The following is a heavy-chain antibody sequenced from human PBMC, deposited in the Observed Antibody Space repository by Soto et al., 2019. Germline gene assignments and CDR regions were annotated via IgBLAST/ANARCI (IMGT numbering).Heavy chain of an antibody. CDR1: GFTFSDYY. D-gene: IGHD2-2*01. Sequence: GGSLRLSCAASGFTFSDYYMSWIRQAPGKGLEWVSYISSSGSTIYYADSVKGRFTISRDNAKNSLYLQMNSLRAEDTAVYYCARVDGYCSSTSCYALGGNYYYYYYMDVWGKGTTVTVSS. CDR3: ARVDGYCSSTSCYALGGNYYYYYYMDV. V-gene: IGHV3-11*01. CDR2: ISSSGSTI. J-gene: IGHJ6*03.